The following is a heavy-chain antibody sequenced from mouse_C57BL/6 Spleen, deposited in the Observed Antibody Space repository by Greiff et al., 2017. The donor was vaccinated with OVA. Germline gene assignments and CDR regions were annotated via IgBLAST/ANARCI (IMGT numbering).Heavy chain of an antibody. J-gene: IGHJ2*01. CDR1: GYAFSSYW. V-gene: IGHV1-80*01. CDR3: AREYYGSRIDFED. D-gene: IGHD1-1*01. CDR2: IYPGDGDT. Sequence: QVQLQQSGAELVKPGASVKISCKASGYAFSSYWMNWVKQRPGKGLEWIGQIYPGDGDTNYNGKFKGKATLTADKSSSTAYMQLSSLTSEDSAVYCGAREYYGSRIDFEDRGHSTTLTVAS.